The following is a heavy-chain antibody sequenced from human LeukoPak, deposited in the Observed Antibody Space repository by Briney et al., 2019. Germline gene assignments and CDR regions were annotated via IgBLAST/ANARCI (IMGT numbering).Heavy chain of an antibody. CDR1: GGSISSSSYY. J-gene: IGHJ6*02. CDR3: ARPVFGVVITHYYYGMDV. D-gene: IGHD3-3*01. CDR2: IYYSGST. V-gene: IGHV4-39*01. Sequence: SETLSLTCTVSGGSISSSSYYWGWIRQPPGKGLEWIGSIYYSGSTYYNPSLKSRVTISVDTSKNQFSLKLSSVTAADTAVYYCARPVFGVVITHYYYGMDVWGQGTTVTVSS.